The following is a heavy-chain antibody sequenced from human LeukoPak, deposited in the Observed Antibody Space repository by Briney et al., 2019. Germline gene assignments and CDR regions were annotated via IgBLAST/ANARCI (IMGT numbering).Heavy chain of an antibody. V-gene: IGHV3-53*01. CDR2: IYSGGST. Sequence: PGGSLRLSCAASGFTVSSNYMSWVRQAPGKGLEWVSVIYSGGSTYYADSVKGRFTISRDNSENTLYLQMSSLRTADTAVYYCARDVGDEGNYWGQGTLVTASS. CDR1: GFTVSSNY. J-gene: IGHJ4*02. CDR3: ARDVGDEGNY. D-gene: IGHD3-16*01.